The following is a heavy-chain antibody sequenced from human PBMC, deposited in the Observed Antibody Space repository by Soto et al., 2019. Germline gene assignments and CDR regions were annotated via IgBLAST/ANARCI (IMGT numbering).Heavy chain of an antibody. J-gene: IGHJ4*02. CDR2: ISSSGSYI. V-gene: IGHV3-21*01. D-gene: IGHD3-3*01. CDR1: GFTFSSYT. Sequence: EVQLVESGGGLVEPGGSLRLSCAASGFTFSSYTMTWVRQAPGKGLGWVSSISSSGSYIYYADSVKGRFTVSRDNAKNSLYLEMISLRAEDTAVYYCARDPHDYWSGYYNYWGQGTLVTVSS. CDR3: ARDPHDYWSGYYNY.